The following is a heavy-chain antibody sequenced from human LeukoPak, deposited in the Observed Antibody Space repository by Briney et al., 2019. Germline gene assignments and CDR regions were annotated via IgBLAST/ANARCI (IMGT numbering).Heavy chain of an antibody. CDR2: INQDGSEM. CDR1: GFTLSSYW. D-gene: IGHD3-16*01. CDR3: ARSAGEIYYYYGMDV. J-gene: IGHJ6*02. Sequence: GGSLRLSCAASGFTLSSYWMTWVRQAPGKGLQWVANINQDGSEMYYVDSVKGQFTISRDNAKNSLYLQMNSLRAEDTAVYYCARSAGEIYYYYGMDVWGQGTTVTVSS. V-gene: IGHV3-7*04.